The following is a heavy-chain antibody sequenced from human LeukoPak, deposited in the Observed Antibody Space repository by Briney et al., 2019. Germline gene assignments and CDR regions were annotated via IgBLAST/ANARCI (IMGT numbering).Heavy chain of an antibody. D-gene: IGHD3-22*01. V-gene: IGHV4-4*07. J-gene: IGHJ4*02. Sequence: SETLSLTCTVSGGSISSYYWSWIRQPAGKGLEWIGRIYTSGSTNYNPSLKSRVTMSVDTSKNQIYLDLNSVTAADTAVYYCALGVTPGHFDFWGPGTLVTVSS. CDR2: IYTSGST. CDR1: GGSISSYY. CDR3: ALGVTPGHFDF.